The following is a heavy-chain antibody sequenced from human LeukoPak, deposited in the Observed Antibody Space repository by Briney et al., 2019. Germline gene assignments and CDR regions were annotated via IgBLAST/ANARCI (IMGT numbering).Heavy chain of an antibody. CDR1: GGSISSYY. Sequence: PSETLSLTCTVSGGSISSYYWSWIRQPPGKGLEWIGFIYYSGNTYYNPSLKSRVTISVDTSKNQFSLRLSSVTATDTAEYFCARHQMRYSYGTLFDYWGQGTLVTVSS. D-gene: IGHD5-18*01. J-gene: IGHJ4*02. CDR3: ARHQMRYSYGTLFDY. CDR2: IYYSGNT. V-gene: IGHV4-59*08.